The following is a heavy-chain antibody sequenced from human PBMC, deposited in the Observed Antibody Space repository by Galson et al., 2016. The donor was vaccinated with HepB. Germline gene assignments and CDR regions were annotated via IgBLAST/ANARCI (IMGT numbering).Heavy chain of an antibody. CDR3: AKDEFRGESGSHQGSYFGMNV. J-gene: IGHJ6*02. D-gene: IGHD3-10*01. Sequence: SLRLSCAASGFTFSTYDIHWVRQAPGKGLEWVAVISSDGTNQYYADSVKGRFSISRDNSKNTLYLQMNNVRAEDTAVYYCAKDEFRGESGSHQGSYFGMNVWGQGTTVTVSS. V-gene: IGHV3-30*18. CDR2: ISSDGTNQ. CDR1: GFTFSTYD.